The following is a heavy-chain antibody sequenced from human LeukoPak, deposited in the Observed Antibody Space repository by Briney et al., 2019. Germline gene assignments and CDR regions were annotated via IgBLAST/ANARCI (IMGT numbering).Heavy chain of an antibody. CDR2: IIPIFGTA. V-gene: IGHV1-69*05. CDR1: GGTFSSYA. D-gene: IGHD6-6*01. Sequence: GASVKVSCEASGGTFSSYAISWVRQAPGQGLEWMGGIIPIFGTANYAQKFQGRVTITTDESTSTAYMELSSLRSEDTAAYYCAVGRPTDIAARPLYYYYYMDVWGKGTTVTVSS. CDR3: AVGRPTDIAARPLYYYYYMDV. J-gene: IGHJ6*03.